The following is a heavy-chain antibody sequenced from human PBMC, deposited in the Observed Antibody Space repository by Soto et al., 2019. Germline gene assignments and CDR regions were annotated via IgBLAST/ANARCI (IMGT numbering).Heavy chain of an antibody. CDR1: GFTFSSYG. J-gene: IGHJ6*02. Sequence: GGSLRLSCAASGFTFSSYGMHWVRQAPGKGLEWVAVIWYDGSNKYYADSVKGRFTISRDNSKNTLYLQMNSLRAEDTAVYYCARVGLSPYYVSGGMDVWGQGTTVTVSS. D-gene: IGHD3-10*01. CDR2: IWYDGSNK. CDR3: ARVGLSPYYVSGGMDV. V-gene: IGHV3-33*01.